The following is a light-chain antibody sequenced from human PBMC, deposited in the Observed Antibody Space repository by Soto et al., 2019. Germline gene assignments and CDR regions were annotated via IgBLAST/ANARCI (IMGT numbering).Light chain of an antibody. CDR1: SSDVGGYNY. Sequence: QSALTQPPSASGSLGQSVTISCTGTSSDVGGYNYVSWYQQHPGKAPKLMISEVSKRPSGVPDRFSGSKSGNTASLTVSGLQAEDEADYYCSSYTSSSSYVFGTGTKVTVL. CDR3: SSYTSSSSYV. J-gene: IGLJ1*01. CDR2: EVS. V-gene: IGLV2-8*01.